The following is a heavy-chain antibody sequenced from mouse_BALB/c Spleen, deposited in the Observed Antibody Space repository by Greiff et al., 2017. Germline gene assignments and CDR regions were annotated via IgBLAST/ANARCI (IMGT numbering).Heavy chain of an antibody. CDR2: INPSSGYT. D-gene: IGHD2-4*01. CDR3: ARSTMITPYAMDY. CDR1: GYTFTSYT. J-gene: IGHJ4*01. Sequence: VQLQQSGPELVKPGASVKMSCKASGYTFTSYTMHWVKQRPGQGLEWIGYINPSSGYTNYNQKFKDKATLTADKSSSTAYMQLSSLTSEDSAVYYCARSTMITPYAMDYWGQGTSVTVSS. V-gene: IGHV1S26*01.